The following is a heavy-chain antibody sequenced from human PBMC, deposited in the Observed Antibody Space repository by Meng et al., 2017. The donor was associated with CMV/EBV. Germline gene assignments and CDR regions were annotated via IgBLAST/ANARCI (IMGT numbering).Heavy chain of an antibody. CDR1: GGSFSGYY. D-gene: IGHD2-2*02. Sequence: SETLSLTCAVYGGSFSGYYWSWIRQPPGKVLEWIGEINHSGSTNYNPSLKSRVTISVDTSKNQFSLKLSSVTAADTAVYYCARQKIYCSSTSCYKGGLDYWGQGTLVTVSS. J-gene: IGHJ4*02. CDR2: INHSGST. CDR3: ARQKIYCSSTSCYKGGLDY. V-gene: IGHV4-34*01.